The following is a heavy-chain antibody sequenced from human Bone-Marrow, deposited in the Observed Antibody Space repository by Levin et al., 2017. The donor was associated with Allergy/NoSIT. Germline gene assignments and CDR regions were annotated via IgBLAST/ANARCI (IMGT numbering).Heavy chain of an antibody. V-gene: IGHV1-18*01. Sequence: ASVKVSCKASGYTFSNYGISWVRQAPGQGLEWMAWISSYNGNTNYAQKIQGRATLTTDTSTRTAYMELRSLRSDDTAVYFCARFACSGATCYSYNSHYGMDVWGQGTAVTVS. CDR1: GYTFSNYG. D-gene: IGHD2-15*01. CDR2: ISSYNGNT. J-gene: IGHJ6*02. CDR3: ARFACSGATCYSYNSHYGMDV.